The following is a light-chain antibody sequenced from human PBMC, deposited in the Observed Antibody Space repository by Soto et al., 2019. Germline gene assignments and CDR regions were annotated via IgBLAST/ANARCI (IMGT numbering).Light chain of an antibody. Sequence: DIVCTQSPSTLSLSPGERANLSCRASQSVSSYLAWYQQKPGQAPRLLIYDASNRAAGIPARFSGSGSGTDFTLTISSLEPEDFAVYYCQQRGNWPTFGQGTKVDIK. CDR1: QSVSSY. CDR2: DAS. CDR3: QQRGNWPT. J-gene: IGKJ1*01. V-gene: IGKV3-11*01.